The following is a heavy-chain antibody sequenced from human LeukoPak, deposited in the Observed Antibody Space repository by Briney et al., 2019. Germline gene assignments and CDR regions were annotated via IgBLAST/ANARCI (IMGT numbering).Heavy chain of an antibody. Sequence: PGGPLRLSCAASGFTFSNYAMGWVRQAPGKGLEWVSLISGSGGGAYFADSVKGRFTISRDNSKNTLYLQMDGLGAEDTARYYCAPDLRGAAWSLDDWGQGTLVIVSS. CDR2: ISGSGGGA. J-gene: IGHJ4*02. D-gene: IGHD2-8*02. CDR3: APDLRGAAWSLDD. CDR1: GFTFSNYA. V-gene: IGHV3-23*01.